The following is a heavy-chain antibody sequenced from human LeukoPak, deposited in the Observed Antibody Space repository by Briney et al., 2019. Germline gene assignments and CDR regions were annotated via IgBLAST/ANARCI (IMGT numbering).Heavy chain of an antibody. J-gene: IGHJ4*02. CDR1: DGSINGYY. V-gene: IGHV4-59*12. CDR2: MYSGGTT. D-gene: IGHD6-13*01. Sequence: SGTLSLTCTVSDGSINGYYWSWIRQPPGKGLDWIGYMYSGGTTNYSPSLKSRVTISEDTSKNQFSLKLSSVTAADTAVYYCARVGSTWPHYYFDCWGQGTLVTVSS. CDR3: ARVGSTWPHYYFDC.